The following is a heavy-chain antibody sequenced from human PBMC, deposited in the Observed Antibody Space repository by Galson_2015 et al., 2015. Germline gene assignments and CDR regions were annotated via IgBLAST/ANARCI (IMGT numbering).Heavy chain of an antibody. CDR3: AKDSENAKGDFDWLSNEYYYYYYGMDV. CDR1: GFTFSSYA. Sequence: SLRLSCAASGFTFSSYAMSWVRQAPGKGLEWVSAISGSGGSTYYADSVKGRFTISRDNSKNTLYLQMNSLRAEDTAVYYCAKDSENAKGDFDWLSNEYYYYYYGMDVWGQGTTVTVSS. CDR2: ISGSGGST. V-gene: IGHV3-23*01. J-gene: IGHJ6*02. D-gene: IGHD3-9*01.